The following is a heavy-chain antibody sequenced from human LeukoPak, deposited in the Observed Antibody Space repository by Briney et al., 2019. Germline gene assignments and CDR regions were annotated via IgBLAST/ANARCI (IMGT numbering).Heavy chain of an antibody. CDR1: GFTFSCYW. Sequence: GGSLRLSCAASGFTFSCYWMNWVRQAPGKGLEWVANIKQDGSEKYYVDSVKGRFTISRDNAKNSLYLQMNSLSAEDTAVYYCARETYDFWSGPIYYYYMDVWGKGTTVTVSS. D-gene: IGHD3-3*01. J-gene: IGHJ6*03. CDR3: ARETYDFWSGPIYYYYMDV. V-gene: IGHV3-7*01. CDR2: IKQDGSEK.